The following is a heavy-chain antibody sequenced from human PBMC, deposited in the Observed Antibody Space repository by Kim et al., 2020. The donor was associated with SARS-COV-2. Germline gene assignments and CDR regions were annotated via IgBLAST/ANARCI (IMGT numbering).Heavy chain of an antibody. Sequence: SETLSLTCGVSGGSISSNNWWSWVRQPPGKGLEWIGDIYHSGTTNYNPSLKSRVTMSVDKSKNPFFLNLRSMTAADTAVYYCARPVAGSVWDVWGQGTT. J-gene: IGHJ6*02. CDR1: GGSISSNNW. D-gene: IGHD6-19*01. CDR2: IYHSGTT. V-gene: IGHV4-4*02. CDR3: ARPVAGSVWDV.